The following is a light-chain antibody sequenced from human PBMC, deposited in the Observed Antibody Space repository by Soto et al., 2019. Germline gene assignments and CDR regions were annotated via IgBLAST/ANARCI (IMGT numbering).Light chain of an antibody. CDR3: QKYNSAPLT. CDR2: AAS. Sequence: DIPMTQSPSSLSASVGDRVTITCRASQGISNYLAWYQQKPGKVPKLLIYAASTLQSEVPSRFSGSGSGTDFTITISNLQPEDVATYYCQKYNSAPLTFGGGTKVEIK. J-gene: IGKJ4*01. CDR1: QGISNY. V-gene: IGKV1-27*01.